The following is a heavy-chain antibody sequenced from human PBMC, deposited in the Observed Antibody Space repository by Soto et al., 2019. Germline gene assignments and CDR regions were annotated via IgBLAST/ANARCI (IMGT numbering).Heavy chain of an antibody. Sequence: EVQLVESGGGLVKPGGSLRLSCAASGFTFSGHTINWVRQAPGKGLEWVSSVSSSSSYIYYADSVKGRFTVSRDNAEKSLYLQMNSLRAEDTAIYYCARCMGVDGSGSAVFDSWGQGTLVTVSS. CDR1: GFTFSGHT. CDR3: ARCMGVDGSGSAVFDS. D-gene: IGHD3-10*01. CDR2: VSSSSSYI. V-gene: IGHV3-21*01. J-gene: IGHJ4*02.